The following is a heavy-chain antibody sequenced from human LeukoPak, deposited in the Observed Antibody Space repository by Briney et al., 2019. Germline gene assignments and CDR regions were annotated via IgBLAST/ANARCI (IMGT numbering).Heavy chain of an antibody. Sequence: GGSLRLSXAASGFTFSSYSMNWVRQAPGKGLEWVSSISSSSSYIYYADSVKGRFTISRDNAKNSLYLQMNSLRAEDTAVYYCARDPGVTMVRGVIITPYFDYWGQGTLVTVSS. CDR2: ISSSSSYI. CDR3: ARDPGVTMVRGVIITPYFDY. CDR1: GFTFSSYS. J-gene: IGHJ4*02. D-gene: IGHD3-10*01. V-gene: IGHV3-21*01.